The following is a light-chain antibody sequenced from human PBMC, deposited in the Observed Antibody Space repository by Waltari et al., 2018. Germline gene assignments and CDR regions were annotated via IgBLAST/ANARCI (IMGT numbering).Light chain of an antibody. Sequence: DIQMTQSPSTLSASVGDRVTISCRASQSVGTWLAWYQQKPGKAPKLLIYMASTLESGVPSRFSGSGSGTEFPLTISSLQPDDFATYSCQQYSSFSTFGQGTKL. J-gene: IGKJ2*01. CDR2: MAS. CDR3: QQYSSFST. V-gene: IGKV1-5*03. CDR1: QSVGTW.